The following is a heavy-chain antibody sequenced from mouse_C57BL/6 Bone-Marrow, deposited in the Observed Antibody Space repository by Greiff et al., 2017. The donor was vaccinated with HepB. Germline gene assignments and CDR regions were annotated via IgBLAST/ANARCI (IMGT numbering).Heavy chain of an antibody. CDR1: GYSITSGYY. V-gene: IGHV3-6*01. CDR3: AITTVVATDY. D-gene: IGHD1-1*01. Sequence: ELGPGLVKPSQSLSLTCSVTGYSITSGYYWNWIRQFPGNKLEWLGYISYDGSNNYNPSLKNRISITRDTSKNQFFLKLNSVTTEDTATYYCAITTVVATDYWGQGTSVTVSS. CDR2: ISYDGSN. J-gene: IGHJ4*01.